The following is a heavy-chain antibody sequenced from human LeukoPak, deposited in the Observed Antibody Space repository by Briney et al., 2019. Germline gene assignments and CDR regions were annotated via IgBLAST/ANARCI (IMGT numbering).Heavy chain of an antibody. CDR1: GYTFTSYG. V-gene: IGHV1-18*01. CDR3: ARGIPGIAAARTMDV. Sequence: ASVKVSCKASGYTFTSYGISWVRQAPGQGLEWMGWISAYNGNTNYARKLQGRVTVTTDTSTSTAYMELRSLRSDDTAVYYCARGIPGIAAARTMDVWGQGTTVTVSS. J-gene: IGHJ6*02. D-gene: IGHD6-13*01. CDR2: ISAYNGNT.